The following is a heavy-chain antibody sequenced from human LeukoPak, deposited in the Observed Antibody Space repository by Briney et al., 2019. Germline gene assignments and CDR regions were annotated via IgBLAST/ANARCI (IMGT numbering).Heavy chain of an antibody. CDR2: ISSSSSTI. Sequence: GGSLRLSCAASGFTFSSYSMNWVRQAPGKGLEWVSYISSSSSTIYYADSVKGRFTISRDNSENTLYLQMNSLRAEDTAVYYCAKESSSGYYYHYFDYWGQGTLVTVSS. CDR1: GFTFSSYS. J-gene: IGHJ4*02. D-gene: IGHD3-22*01. CDR3: AKESSSGYYYHYFDY. V-gene: IGHV3-48*01.